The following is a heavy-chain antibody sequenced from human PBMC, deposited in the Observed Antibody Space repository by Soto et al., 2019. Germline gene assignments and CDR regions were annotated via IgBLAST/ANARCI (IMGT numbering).Heavy chain of an antibody. D-gene: IGHD2-15*01. CDR3: ATISQVTYFRGGNCYSDY. Sequence: EVQLVESGGDLVQPGGSLRLSCAASGFTFSSYWMHWVRQDPEKGLVWVSRINGDGISTGYADSVKGRFTISRDNAKDTLYLHMNSLGAEDTAVYYCATISQVTYFRGGNCYSDYWRQGTLVTVSS. CDR2: INGDGIST. CDR1: GFTFSSYW. J-gene: IGHJ4*02. V-gene: IGHV3-74*01.